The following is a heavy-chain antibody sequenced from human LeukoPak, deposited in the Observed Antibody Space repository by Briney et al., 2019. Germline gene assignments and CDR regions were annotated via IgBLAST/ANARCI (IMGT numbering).Heavy chain of an antibody. CDR1: GFTFSDYS. Sequence: GGSLRPSCAASGFTFSDYSMHWVRQAPGKGLNWVAFIRYDGNNKYYADSVKGRFTISRGNSKNMLYLEMNSLSTEDTAVYYCAKVRYCSGVNCYPDDNWGQGTLVTVSS. V-gene: IGHV3-30*02. J-gene: IGHJ4*02. D-gene: IGHD2-15*01. CDR2: IRYDGNNK. CDR3: AKVRYCSGVNCYPDDN.